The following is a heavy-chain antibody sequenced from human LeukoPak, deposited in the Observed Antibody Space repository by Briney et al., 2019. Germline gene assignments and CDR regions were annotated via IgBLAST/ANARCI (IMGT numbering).Heavy chain of an antibody. Sequence: GGSLRLSCAASGFSFSGYWMHWVRRAPGKGLVWVSRINSDGSSTSYADSVKGRFTISRDNAKNTLYLQMNSLRADDAAVYYCVCGRSYYYFDYWGQGTLVTVSS. CDR1: GFSFSGYW. D-gene: IGHD1-26*01. V-gene: IGHV3-74*01. CDR2: INSDGSST. CDR3: VCGRSYYYFDY. J-gene: IGHJ4*02.